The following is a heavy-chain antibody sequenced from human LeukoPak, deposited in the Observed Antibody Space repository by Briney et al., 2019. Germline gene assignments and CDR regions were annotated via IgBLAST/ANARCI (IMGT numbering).Heavy chain of an antibody. CDR1: GFTFSSYW. V-gene: IGHV3-7*01. J-gene: IGHJ2*01. CDR3: ARKITVAGINWYFDL. CDR2: IKHDGSEK. Sequence: GGSLRFSCAASGFTFSSYWMSWVRQAPGKGLEWVANIKHDGSEKYYVDSVKGRFTISRDNAKNSLYLEMNSLRAEDTAVYYCARKITVAGINWYFDLWGRGTLVTVSS. D-gene: IGHD6-19*01.